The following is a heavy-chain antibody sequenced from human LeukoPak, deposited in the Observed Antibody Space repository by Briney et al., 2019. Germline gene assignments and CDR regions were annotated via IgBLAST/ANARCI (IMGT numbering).Heavy chain of an antibody. CDR3: ARVGDHYHWNFDL. CDR1: GFTVGTKY. Sequence: GGSLRLSCAASGFTVGTKYMNWVRQAPGKGLEWVSILYSGGDAYYADSVKGRFTISRDNSRNTLSLQMNSLRVEDTAVYYCARVGDHYHWNFDLWGRGTLVTVSS. J-gene: IGHJ2*01. V-gene: IGHV3-53*01. D-gene: IGHD3-10*01. CDR2: LYSGGDA.